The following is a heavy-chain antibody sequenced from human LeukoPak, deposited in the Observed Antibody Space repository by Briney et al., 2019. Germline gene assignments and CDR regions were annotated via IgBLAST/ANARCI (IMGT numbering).Heavy chain of an antibody. Sequence: PGGSLRLSCAASGFTVSSNYMSWVRQAPGKGLEWVSVIYSGGSTYYADSVKGRFTISRDNSKNTLYLQMNSLRAGDTAVYYCAREPIAAAGTGSFDYWGQGTLVTVSS. V-gene: IGHV3-53*01. J-gene: IGHJ4*02. D-gene: IGHD6-13*01. CDR3: AREPIAAAGTGSFDY. CDR1: GFTVSSNY. CDR2: IYSGGST.